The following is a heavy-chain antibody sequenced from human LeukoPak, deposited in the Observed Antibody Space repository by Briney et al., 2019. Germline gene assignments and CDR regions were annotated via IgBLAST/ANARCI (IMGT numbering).Heavy chain of an antibody. CDR2: IYTSGST. CDR1: GGSIINYY. V-gene: IGHV4-4*07. CDR3: AREGGEGGYWPYDY. Sequence: PSETLSLTCTVPGGSIINYYWSWIRQPAGKGLEWIGRIYTSGSTNYNPSLKSRVTMSVDTSTNQFSLKLSSVTAADTAVYYCAREGGEGGYWPYDYWGQGTLVTVSS. D-gene: IGHD6-25*01. J-gene: IGHJ4*02.